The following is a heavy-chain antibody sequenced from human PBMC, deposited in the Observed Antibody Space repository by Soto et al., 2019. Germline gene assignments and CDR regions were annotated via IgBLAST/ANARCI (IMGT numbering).Heavy chain of an antibody. CDR2: VNPYGASS. CDR3: ASVTTIWSN. CDR1: GYSSSNYY. J-gene: IGHJ4*02. D-gene: IGHD2-21*02. V-gene: IGHV1-46*01. Sequence: QVQVVQSGAEVKEPGASVKVSCKASGYSSSNYYTHWVRQAPGQGLEWMGIVNPYGASSNYAQSFQGRVTLTRDTSTNTDYMDLSRLTSEDTAVYYCASVTTIWSNWGQGTLGTVSS.